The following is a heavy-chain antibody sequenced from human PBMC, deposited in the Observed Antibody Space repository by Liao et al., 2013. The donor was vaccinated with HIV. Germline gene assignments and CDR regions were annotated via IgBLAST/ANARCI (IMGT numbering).Heavy chain of an antibody. CDR3: ARVRSSLHFDY. CDR1: GGSISNYY. D-gene: IGHD2-15*01. J-gene: IGHJ4*02. Sequence: QVQLQESGPGLVKPSETLSLTCTVSGGSISNYYWTWIRQSPGKGLEWIGRIYASGSAIYNPSLRSRVAMSLDTSKNQFSLKLTSVIAPDTAVYFCARVRSSLHFDYWGQGIQVTVSS. V-gene: IGHV4-4*07. CDR2: IYASGSA.